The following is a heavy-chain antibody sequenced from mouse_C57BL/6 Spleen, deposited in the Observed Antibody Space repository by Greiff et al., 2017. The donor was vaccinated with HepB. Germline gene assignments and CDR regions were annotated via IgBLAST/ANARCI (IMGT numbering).Heavy chain of an antibody. CDR1: GYTFTSYW. Sequence: VQLQQPGAELVMPGASVKLSCKASGYTFTSYWMHWVKQRPGQGLEWIGEIDPSDSYTNYNQKFKGKSTLTVDKSSSTAYMQLSSLTSEDSAVYYCARSYDYAYAMDYWGQGTSVTVSS. D-gene: IGHD2-4*01. CDR2: IDPSDSYT. V-gene: IGHV1-69*01. J-gene: IGHJ4*01. CDR3: ARSYDYAYAMDY.